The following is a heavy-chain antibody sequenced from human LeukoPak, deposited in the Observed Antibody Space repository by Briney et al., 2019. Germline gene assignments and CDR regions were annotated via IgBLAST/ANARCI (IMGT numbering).Heavy chain of an antibody. CDR3: ARGSSSGRDY. D-gene: IGHD6-19*01. V-gene: IGHV4-34*01. J-gene: IGHJ4*02. Sequence: SETLSLNCAVYGGSFSGYYWSWIRQPPGKGLEWIGEINHSGSTNYNPSLKSRVTISVDTSKNQFSLKLSSVTAADTAVYYCARGSSSGRDYWGQGTLVTVSS. CDR1: GGSFSGYY. CDR2: INHSGST.